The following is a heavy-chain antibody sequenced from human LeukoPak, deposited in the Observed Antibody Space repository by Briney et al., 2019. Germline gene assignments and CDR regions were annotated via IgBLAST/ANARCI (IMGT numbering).Heavy chain of an antibody. D-gene: IGHD3-10*01. CDR1: GGSFSSYY. CDR3: ARTSRITMVRGVIRSWFDP. J-gene: IGHJ5*02. CDR2: INHSGST. V-gene: IGHV4-34*01. Sequence: PSETLSLTCAVYGGSFSSYYWSWIRQPPGKGLEWIGEINHSGSTNYNPSLKSRVTISVDTSKNQFSLKLSSVTAADTAVYYCARTSRITMVRGVIRSWFDPWGQGTLVTVSS.